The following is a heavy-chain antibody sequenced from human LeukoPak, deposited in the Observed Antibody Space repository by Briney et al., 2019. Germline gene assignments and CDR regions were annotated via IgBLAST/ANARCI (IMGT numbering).Heavy chain of an antibody. CDR1: GFTFSSYS. CDR3: AKSVDYDILTGLSGLDI. J-gene: IGHJ3*02. V-gene: IGHV3-21*01. Sequence: PGGSLRLSCAASGFTFSSYSMNWVRQAPGKGLQWVSSISSSSSYIYYADSVKGRFTISRDNAKNSLYLQMNSLRAEDTAVYYCAKSVDYDILTGLSGLDIWGQGTMVTASS. D-gene: IGHD3-9*01. CDR2: ISSSSSYI.